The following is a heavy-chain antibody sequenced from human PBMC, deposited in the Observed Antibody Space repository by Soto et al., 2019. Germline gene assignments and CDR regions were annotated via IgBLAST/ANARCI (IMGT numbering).Heavy chain of an antibody. Sequence: PSETLSLTCTVSGGSIRSSSYYWGWIRQPPGKGLEWIGSIYYSGSTYYNPSLKSRVTISVDTSKNQFSLKLSSVTAADTAVYYCATRGGAYCGGDCYYYYYYYGMDVWGQGTTVTVS. V-gene: IGHV4-39*01. CDR2: IYYSGST. J-gene: IGHJ6*02. CDR1: GGSIRSSSYY. CDR3: ATRGGAYCGGDCYYYYYYYGMDV. D-gene: IGHD2-21*02.